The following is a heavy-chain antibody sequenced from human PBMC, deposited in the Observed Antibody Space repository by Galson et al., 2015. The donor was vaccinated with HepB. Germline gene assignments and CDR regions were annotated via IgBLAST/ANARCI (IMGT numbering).Heavy chain of an antibody. CDR1: GFTASSNY. D-gene: IGHD2-15*01. Sequence: SLRLSCAASGFTASSNYMSWVRQAPGKGLEWVSVIYSGGSTYYADSVKGRFTISRDNSKNTLYLQMNSLRAEDTAVYYCASRYCSGGSCYFDYYYGMDVWGQGTTVTVSS. V-gene: IGHV3-53*01. CDR3: ASRYCSGGSCYFDYYYGMDV. J-gene: IGHJ6*02. CDR2: IYSGGST.